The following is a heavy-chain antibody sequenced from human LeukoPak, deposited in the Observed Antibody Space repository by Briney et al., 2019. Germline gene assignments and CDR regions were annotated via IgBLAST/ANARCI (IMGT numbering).Heavy chain of an antibody. D-gene: IGHD1-1*01. J-gene: IGHJ4*02. CDR2: INPKSGGT. CDR1: RYTFTGYY. Sequence: ASVKVSCKASRYTFTGYYMHWVRQAPGQGLEWMGRINPKSGGTNYAQKFQGRVSMTRDTSISTAYMELSRLRSDDTAVYYCARTTGDYFYYWGQGTLLTVSS. V-gene: IGHV1-2*06. CDR3: ARTTGDYFYY.